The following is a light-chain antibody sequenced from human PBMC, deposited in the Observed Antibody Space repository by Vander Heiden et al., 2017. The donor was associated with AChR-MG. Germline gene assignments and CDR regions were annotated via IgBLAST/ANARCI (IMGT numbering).Light chain of an antibody. Sequence: DIQMTQSPSSLSASVGDRVTITCRASQSISVYLNWYHQKPGKAPNLLIYAASSLQSGVPSRFSGSGSGTDFSLTISSLQPEDFATYYCQQSDSTPETFGQGTKVEIK. CDR2: AAS. V-gene: IGKV1-39*01. J-gene: IGKJ1*01. CDR1: QSISVY. CDR3: QQSDSTPET.